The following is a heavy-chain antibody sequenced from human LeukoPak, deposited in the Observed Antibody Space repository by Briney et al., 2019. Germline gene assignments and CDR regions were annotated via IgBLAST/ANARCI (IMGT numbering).Heavy chain of an antibody. CDR3: TIAARPPYYYYMDV. J-gene: IGHJ6*03. CDR1: GGTFSSYA. V-gene: IGHV1-69*13. Sequence: GASVKVSCKASGGTFSSYAIIWVRQAPGQGLEWMGGIIPIFGTANYAQKFQGRVTITADESTSTAYMELSSLRSEDTAVYYCTIAARPPYYYYMDVWGKGTTVTVSS. CDR2: IIPIFGTA. D-gene: IGHD6-6*01.